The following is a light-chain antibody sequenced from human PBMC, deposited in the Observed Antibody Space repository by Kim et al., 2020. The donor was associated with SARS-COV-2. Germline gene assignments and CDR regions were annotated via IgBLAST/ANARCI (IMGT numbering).Light chain of an antibody. CDR1: QSVVHSDGNTY. CDR3: MQATQFPYT. V-gene: IGKV2-24*01. CDR2: EIS. Sequence: DIVMTQTPLSSAVALGQPASISCRSSQSVVHSDGNTYFNWLQQRPGQPPRLLIYEISRRLSGVADRFSGSGAGTDFTLKIDRVEAEDVGVYYCMQATQFPYTFGQGTKLEI. J-gene: IGKJ2*01.